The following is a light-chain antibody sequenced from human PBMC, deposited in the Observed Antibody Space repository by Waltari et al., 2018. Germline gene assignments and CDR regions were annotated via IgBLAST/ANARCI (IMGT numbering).Light chain of an antibody. CDR2: GAS. CDR3: QQVKTYPLT. J-gene: IGKJ4*01. CDR1: QDISSY. V-gene: IGKV1-9*01. Sequence: DIQLTQSPSFLSASVGHRITITCRASQDISSYLAWYQQKPGRAPKVLISGASSLQSGVASRFSGSGSGTEFNLTISSLQPEVFATYYCQQVKTYPLTFGGGTKVEIK.